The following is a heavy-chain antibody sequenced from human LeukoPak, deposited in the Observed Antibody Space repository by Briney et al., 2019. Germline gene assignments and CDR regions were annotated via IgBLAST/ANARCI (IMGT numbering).Heavy chain of an antibody. CDR1: GFTFSTYT. CDR3: AAYYFDNRGYYSFDY. CDR2: ISPSSGHI. D-gene: IGHD3-22*01. Sequence: GGSLRLSCAASGFTFSTYTMNWVRQAPGKGLEWVASISPSSGHIYFADSVKGRFTISRGNAKNSLSLQMNSLRAEDTAVYHCAAYYFDNRGYYSFDYWGRGTLVTVSS. J-gene: IGHJ4*02. V-gene: IGHV3-21*01.